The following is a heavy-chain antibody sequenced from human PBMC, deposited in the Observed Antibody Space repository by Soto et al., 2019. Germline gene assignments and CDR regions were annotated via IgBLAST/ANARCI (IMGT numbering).Heavy chain of an antibody. J-gene: IGHJ4*02. CDR3: AKAYHDILTGYSGFFDY. V-gene: IGHV3-23*01. Sequence: RVCGGAAGVTCSVSAVRGVPQATEKGVERVSAISGSSGSTYHADSVKGRFSISSNNSKNTLYLQMNSLRAEDKAVYYCAKAYHDILTGYSGFFDYWGQGTLVTVSS. CDR1: GVTCSVSA. D-gene: IGHD3-9*01. CDR2: ISGSSGST.